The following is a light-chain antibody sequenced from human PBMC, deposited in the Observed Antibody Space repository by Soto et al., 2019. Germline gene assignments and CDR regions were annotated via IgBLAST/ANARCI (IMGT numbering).Light chain of an antibody. CDR2: GAS. CDR3: QQYGGSFRV. J-gene: IGKJ3*01. CDR1: QSVSGSY. Sequence: EIVLTQSPGTLSLSPGERATLSCWASQSVSGSYLAWYQQKPGQPPRLLIYGASIRVTGIPDRFIGSGSGTDFTLTISRLESEDFAVYYCQQYGGSFRVFGPGTKVDIK. V-gene: IGKV3-20*01.